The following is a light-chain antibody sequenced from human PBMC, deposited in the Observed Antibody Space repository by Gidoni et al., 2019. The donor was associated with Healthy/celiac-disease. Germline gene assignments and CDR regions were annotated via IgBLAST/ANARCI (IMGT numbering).Light chain of an antibody. CDR2: DAT. CDR1: KSVSSY. CDR3: QQRSNWRT. V-gene: IGKV3-11*01. Sequence: IVLTQSPATLSLSPGESATLSCRASKSVSSYVAWYQQKPGPAPRLLIYDATNGATGIPARFSGSGSGTDFTLTISSLEPEDFADYYCQQRSNWRTFGGGTKVEIK. J-gene: IGKJ4*01.